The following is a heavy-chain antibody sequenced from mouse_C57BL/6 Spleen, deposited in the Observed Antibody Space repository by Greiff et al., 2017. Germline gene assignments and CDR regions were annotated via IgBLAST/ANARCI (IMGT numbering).Heavy chain of an antibody. J-gene: IGHJ3*01. D-gene: IGHD1-1*01. V-gene: IGHV5-17*01. Sequence: EVMLVESGGGLVKPGGSLKLSCAASGFTFSDYGMHWVRQAPEKGLEWVAYISSGSSTIYYADTVQGRFTISRDNAKNTLFLQMTSLRSEDTAMYYCARPHYYGSSPFAYWGQGTLVTVSA. CDR1: GFTFSDYG. CDR3: ARPHYYGSSPFAY. CDR2: ISSGSSTI.